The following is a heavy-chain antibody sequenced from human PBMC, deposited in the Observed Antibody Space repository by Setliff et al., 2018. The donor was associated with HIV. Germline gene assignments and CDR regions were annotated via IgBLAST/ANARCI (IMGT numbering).Heavy chain of an antibody. CDR3: ARGGVYYYDSSGKDYYYYYMDV. CDR1: GYTFSTNA. D-gene: IGHD3-22*01. J-gene: IGHJ6*03. CDR2: INAGDDNT. V-gene: IGHV1-3*01. Sequence: ASVKVSCKAFGYTFSTNAIHWVRQAPGQRLEWMGYINAGDDNTRYSEKFQGRVTITRDTSANTAYMELSSLRSEDTAVYYCARGGVYYYDSSGKDYYYYYMDVWGKGTTVTVSS.